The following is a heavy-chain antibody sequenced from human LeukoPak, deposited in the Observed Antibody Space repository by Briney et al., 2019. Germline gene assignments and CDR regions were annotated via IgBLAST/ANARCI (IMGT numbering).Heavy chain of an antibody. V-gene: IGHV3-7*01. CDR1: GFTFSSYW. J-gene: IGHJ5*02. CDR3: ARDLGRLDEYNWFDP. CDR2: IKQDGSEK. Sequence: GGSLRLSCAASGFTFSSYWMSWVRQAPGKGLEWVANIKQDGSEKYYVDSVNGRFTISRDNAKNSLYLQMNSLRAEDTAVYYCARDLGRLDEYNWFDPWGQGTLVTVSS. D-gene: IGHD7-27*01.